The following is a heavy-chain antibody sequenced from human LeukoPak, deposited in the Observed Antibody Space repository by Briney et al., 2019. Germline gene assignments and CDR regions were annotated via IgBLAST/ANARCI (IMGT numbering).Heavy chain of an antibody. CDR3: ARDMIVVAGQFDY. CDR2: INHSGST. D-gene: IGHD3-22*01. CDR1: GGSFSGYY. J-gene: IGHJ4*02. Sequence: PSETLSLTCAVYGGSFSGYYWSWIRQPPGKGLEWIGEINHSGSTNYNPSLKSRVTISVDTSKNQFSLKLRSVTAADTAVYYCARDMIVVAGQFDYWGPGTPVTVSS. V-gene: IGHV4-34*01.